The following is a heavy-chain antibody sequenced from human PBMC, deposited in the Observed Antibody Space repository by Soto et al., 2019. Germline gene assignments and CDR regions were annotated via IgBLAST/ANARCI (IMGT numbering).Heavy chain of an antibody. Sequence: PGGSLRLSCAASGFTFSNFALNWVRQAPGKGLEWVSLISGSGGNTYYADSVKGRFTISRDNSRNTLYLQMNSLRAEDTAVYYCAKLPVRGILIETLSFWGPGTLVTVSS. CDR2: ISGSGGNT. J-gene: IGHJ4*02. V-gene: IGHV3-23*01. CDR1: GFTFSNFA. CDR3: AKLPVRGILIETLSF. D-gene: IGHD3-10*01.